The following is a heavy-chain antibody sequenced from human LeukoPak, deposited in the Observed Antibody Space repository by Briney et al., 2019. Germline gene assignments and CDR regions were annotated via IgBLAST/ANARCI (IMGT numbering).Heavy chain of an antibody. CDR3: ARLDREDYGTRPVPYYNYYMPV. D-gene: IGHD3-16*01. V-gene: IGHV3-21*01. CDR1: GFTFSIYS. CDR2: ISSTSSYI. Sequence: GGSLRLSCAASGFTFSIYSITWVRQSPGKGLQWVSSISSTSSYIFYADSVKGRFTISRDNAENSVYLQMNSLRAEDTGVYYCARLDREDYGTRPVPYYNYYMPVWGKGTSVIVSS. J-gene: IGHJ6*03.